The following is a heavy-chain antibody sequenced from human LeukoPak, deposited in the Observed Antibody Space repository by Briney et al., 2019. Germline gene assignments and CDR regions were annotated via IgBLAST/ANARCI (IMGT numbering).Heavy chain of an antibody. D-gene: IGHD6-6*01. J-gene: IGHJ1*01. Sequence: GGSLKSPCQASGYSFASYWIAWVRHRPGKGVEWIEVIFPGDSDTRYSPSFQGQVTISADKSISTAYLQWSSLKASDTAMYYCAREREYWGQGTLVTVPS. CDR1: GYSFASYW. V-gene: IGHV5-51*01. CDR2: IFPGDSDT. CDR3: AREREY.